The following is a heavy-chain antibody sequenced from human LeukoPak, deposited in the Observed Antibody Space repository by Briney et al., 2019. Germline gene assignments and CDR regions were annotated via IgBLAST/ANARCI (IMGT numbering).Heavy chain of an antibody. CDR1: GGSISSGGYY. J-gene: IGHJ4*02. D-gene: IGHD4-17*01. CDR2: VYYSGSA. V-gene: IGHV4-31*03. CDR3: ARSHPYGDHRY. Sequence: SETLSLTCTVSGGSISSGGYYWSWIRQHPGKGLEWIGYVYYSGSAYCNPSLKSRVTISVDTSKNQFSLKLSSVTAADTAVFYCARSHPYGDHRYWGQGTLVTVSS.